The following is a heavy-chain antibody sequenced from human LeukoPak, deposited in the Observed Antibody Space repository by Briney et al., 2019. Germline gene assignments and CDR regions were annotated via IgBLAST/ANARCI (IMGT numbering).Heavy chain of an antibody. V-gene: IGHV4-28*05. J-gene: IGHJ6*03. D-gene: IGHD3-10*01. CDR3: ARSVGSRDGSYYYYMDV. Sequence: SETLSLTCAVSGYSISSSNWWGWIRQPPGKGLEWIGYIYYSGSIYYNPSLKSQVTMSVDTSKNQYSLKLSSVPAVDTAVYYCARSVGSRDGSYYYYMDVWGKGTTVTVSS. CDR1: GYSISSSNW. CDR2: IYYSGSI.